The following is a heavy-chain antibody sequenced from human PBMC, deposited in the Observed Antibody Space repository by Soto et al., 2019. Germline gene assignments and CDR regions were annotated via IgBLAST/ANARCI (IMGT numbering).Heavy chain of an antibody. CDR1: GYSFTSYW. D-gene: IGHD6-6*01. Sequence: PGESLKISCKGSGYSFTSYWISWVRQMPGKGLEWMGRIDPSDSYTNYSPSFQGHVTISADKSISTAYLQWSSLKASDAAMYYCARPNGGGYSSSSGWFDPWGQGTLVTVSS. CDR2: IDPSDSYT. J-gene: IGHJ5*02. V-gene: IGHV5-10-1*01. CDR3: ARPNGGGYSSSSGWFDP.